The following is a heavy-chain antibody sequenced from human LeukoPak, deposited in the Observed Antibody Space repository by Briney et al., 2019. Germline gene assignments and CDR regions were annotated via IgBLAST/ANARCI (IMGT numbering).Heavy chain of an antibody. CDR1: AFIFSGHW. J-gene: IGHJ4*02. D-gene: IGHD3-22*01. Sequence: GGSLRLSCEASAFIFSGHWLNWVRQTPGKGLEWVASIKEDGSERQYVDSVKGRFSISRDNTKGSLFLQLNSLRAEDTAVYYCARAVEYYYDSSGYYAGYWGQGTLVTVSS. V-gene: IGHV3-7*03. CDR2: IKEDGSER. CDR3: ARAVEYYYDSSGYYAGY.